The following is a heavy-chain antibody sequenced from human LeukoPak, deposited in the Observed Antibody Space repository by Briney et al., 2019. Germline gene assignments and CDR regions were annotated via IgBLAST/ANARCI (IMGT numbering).Heavy chain of an antibody. CDR3: ARAHNWKYGSFDF. D-gene: IGHD1-7*01. J-gene: IGHJ4*02. CDR1: GFTFSSYS. V-gene: IGHV3-21*01. Sequence: PGGSLRLSCAASGFTFSSYSMNWVRQAPGKGLEWVSCISSSSSYTYYADSVKGRFTISRDNAKNSLYLQMNSLRAEDTAVYYCARAHNWKYGSFDFWGQGTLVTVSS. CDR2: ISSSSSYT.